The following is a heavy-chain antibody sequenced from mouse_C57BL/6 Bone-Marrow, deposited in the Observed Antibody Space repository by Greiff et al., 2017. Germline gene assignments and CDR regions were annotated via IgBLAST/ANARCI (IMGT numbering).Heavy chain of an antibody. Sequence: VKLQESGPELVKPGASVKLSCKASGYTFTSYDINWVKQRPGQGLEWIGGIYPRDGSTKYNEKFKGKATLTVDTSSSTASMELPSLTSEDSAVYFCARLEFDGSSGDWYFDVWGTGTTVTVSS. CDR3: ARLEFDGSSGDWYFDV. V-gene: IGHV1-85*01. CDR1: GYTFTSYD. D-gene: IGHD1-1*01. CDR2: IYPRDGST. J-gene: IGHJ1*03.